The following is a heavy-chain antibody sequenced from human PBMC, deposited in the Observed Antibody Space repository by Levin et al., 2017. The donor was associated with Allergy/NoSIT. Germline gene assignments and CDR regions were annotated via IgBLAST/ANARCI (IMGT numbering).Heavy chain of an antibody. Sequence: PSETLSLTCAISGDSVSSNSAAWNWIRQSPSRGLEWLGRTYYRSKWYNDYAVSVKSRITINPDTSKNQFSLQLNSVTPEDTAVYYCARGGYSGSYYGYYDYGMDVWGQGTTVTVSS. D-gene: IGHD1-26*01. CDR1: GDSVSSNSAA. CDR3: ARGGYSGSYYGYYDYGMDV. V-gene: IGHV6-1*01. J-gene: IGHJ6*02. CDR2: TYYRSKWYN.